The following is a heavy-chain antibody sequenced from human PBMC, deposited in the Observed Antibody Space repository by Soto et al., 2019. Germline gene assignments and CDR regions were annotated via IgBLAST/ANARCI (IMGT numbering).Heavy chain of an antibody. CDR1: GGKCIAAG. CDR3: TTDSYLTLKLARFDY. D-gene: IGHD1-7*01. J-gene: IGHJ4*01. Sequence: GRSLRVSWAAAGGKCIAAGGSWIRQAPEKGLEWGGRIKSKTDGGTTDFDAPVRGRFAISRDDSKSMVYLQMNSLKTEDTAVYYCTTDSYLTLKLARFDYCALATLVTVSS. CDR2: IKSKTDGGTT. V-gene: IGHV3-15*01.